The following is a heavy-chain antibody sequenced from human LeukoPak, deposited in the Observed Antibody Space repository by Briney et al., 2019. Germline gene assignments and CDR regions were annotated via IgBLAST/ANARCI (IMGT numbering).Heavy chain of an antibody. CDR1: GFTFSSYA. CDR2: ISYDGSNK. D-gene: IGHD3-3*01. J-gene: IGHJ4*02. CDR3: ARGVGFLEWLLLGY. Sequence: GGSLRLSCAASGFTFSSYAMHWVRQAPGKGLEWVAVISYDGSNKYYADSVKGRFTISRDNSKNTLYLQMNSLRAEDTAVYYCARGVGFLEWLLLGYWSQGTLVTASS. V-gene: IGHV3-30*04.